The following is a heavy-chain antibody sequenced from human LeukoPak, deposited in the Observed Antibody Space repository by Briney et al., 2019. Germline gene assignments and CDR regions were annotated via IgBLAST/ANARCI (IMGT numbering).Heavy chain of an antibody. CDR3: ARRGAYYDSSGSDI. CDR2: IYYSGST. Sequence: PSETLSLTCTVSGGSISSNYYWGWIRQPPGKGLEWIGSIYYSGSTYYNPSLKSRVTISVDTSKNQFSLKLSSVTAADTAVYYCARRGAYYDSSGSDIWGQGTMVTVSS. D-gene: IGHD3-22*01. J-gene: IGHJ3*02. V-gene: IGHV4-39*01. CDR1: GGSISSNYY.